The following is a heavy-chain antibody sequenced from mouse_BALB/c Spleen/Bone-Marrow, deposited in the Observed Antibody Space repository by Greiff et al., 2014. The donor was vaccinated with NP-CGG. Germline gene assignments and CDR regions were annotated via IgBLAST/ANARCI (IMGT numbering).Heavy chain of an antibody. J-gene: IGHJ3*01. CDR3: ARSPY. Sequence: VQLQQSGAELMKPGASVKISCKATGYTFNSYWIEWVKQRPGHGLEWIGEILPGSGITNYNEKFKVKATFNADTSSNTAYMQLSSLTSEDPAVYYCARSPYWGQGTLVTVSA. CDR1: GYTFNSYW. CDR2: ILPGSGIT. V-gene: IGHV1-9*01.